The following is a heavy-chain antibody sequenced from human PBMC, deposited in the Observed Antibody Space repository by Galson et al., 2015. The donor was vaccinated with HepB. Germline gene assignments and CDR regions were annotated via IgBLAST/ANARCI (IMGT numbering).Heavy chain of an antibody. V-gene: IGHV3-66*02. Sequence: SLRLSCAASGLIVSNNYMAWVRQAPGKGLEWVSLIYGGGDTTYADSVRGRFTISRDISKSTLYVQMTSLTTEDTAVYYYASSSDPTRNWHFDLWGRGTLVSVSS. CDR2: IYGGGDT. D-gene: IGHD6-19*01. CDR1: GLIVSNNY. J-gene: IGHJ2*01. CDR3: ASSSDPTRNWHFDL.